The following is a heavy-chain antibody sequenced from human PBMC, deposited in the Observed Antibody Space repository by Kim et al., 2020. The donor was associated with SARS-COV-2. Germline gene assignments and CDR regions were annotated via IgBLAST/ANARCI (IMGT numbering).Heavy chain of an antibody. J-gene: IGHJ6*02. D-gene: IGHD5-12*01. CDR3: ARNSGYQSYYYYNGMDV. Sequence: GGSLRLSCSASGLLVSNNYITWVRQAPGKGLEWVSVIYSGGYTYLADSVQGRFTISRDNYKNTVFLHMSNLRAEDTAVYYCARNSGYQSYYYYNGMDVWGQGTTVTVSS. CDR2: IYSGGYT. V-gene: IGHV3-53*01. CDR1: GLLVSNNY.